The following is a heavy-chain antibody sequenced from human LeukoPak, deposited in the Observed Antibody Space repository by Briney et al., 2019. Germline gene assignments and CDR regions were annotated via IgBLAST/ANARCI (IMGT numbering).Heavy chain of an antibody. J-gene: IGHJ4*02. CDR3: ARGGVLLWFGELFLCDY. CDR1: GGTFSSYA. Sequence: AASVKVSCKASGGTFSSYAISWVRQAPGQGLEWMGGIIPIFGTANYAQKFQGRVTITADQSTGTAYMELSSLRSEDTAVYYCARGGVLLWFGELFLCDYWGQGTLVTVSS. CDR2: IIPIFGTA. V-gene: IGHV1-69*13. D-gene: IGHD3-10*01.